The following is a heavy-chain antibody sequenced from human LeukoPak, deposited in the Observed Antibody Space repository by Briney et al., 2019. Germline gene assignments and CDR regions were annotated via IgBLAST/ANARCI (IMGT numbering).Heavy chain of an antibody. D-gene: IGHD1-1*01. Sequence: SETLSLTCAVYGGSFSGYYWSWIRLPPGKGLEWIGEINHSGSTNYNPSLKSRVTISVDTSKNQFSLRLSSVTAADTAVYYCASYNWNDVRHWFDPWGQGTLVTVYS. J-gene: IGHJ5*02. CDR3: ASYNWNDVRHWFDP. V-gene: IGHV4-34*01. CDR2: INHSGST. CDR1: GGSFSGYY.